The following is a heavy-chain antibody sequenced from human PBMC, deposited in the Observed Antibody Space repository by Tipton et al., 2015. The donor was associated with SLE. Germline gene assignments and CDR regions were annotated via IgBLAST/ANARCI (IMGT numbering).Heavy chain of an antibody. J-gene: IGHJ3*02. CDR2: IYNSGSG. V-gene: IGHV4-59*11. CDR3: ARSDYYDSSGYYSYAFDI. Sequence: TLSLTCTVSGGSISSHYWSWIRQPPGKGLEWIGYIYNSGSGNYNPSLKSRVTRSVDTSKNQFSLKLSSVSAADTAVYYCARSDYYDSSGYYSYAFDIWGQGTMVTVSS. D-gene: IGHD3-22*01. CDR1: GGSISSHY.